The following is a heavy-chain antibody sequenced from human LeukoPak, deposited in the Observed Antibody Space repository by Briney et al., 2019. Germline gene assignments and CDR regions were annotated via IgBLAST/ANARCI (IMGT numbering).Heavy chain of an antibody. CDR2: IKQDGSEK. CDR1: GFTFSSYW. V-gene: IGHV3-7*01. D-gene: IGHD3-9*01. J-gene: IGHJ3*02. Sequence: GGSLRLSCAASGFTFSSYWMSWVRQAPGKGLEWVANIKQDGSEKYYADSVKGRFTISRDNAKNSLYLQMNSLRAEDTAVYYCARDSALVFSWEDAFDIWGQGTMVTVSS. CDR3: ARDSALVFSWEDAFDI.